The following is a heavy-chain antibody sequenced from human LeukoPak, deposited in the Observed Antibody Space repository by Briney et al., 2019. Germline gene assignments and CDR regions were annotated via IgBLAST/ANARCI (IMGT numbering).Heavy chain of an antibody. D-gene: IGHD3-16*01. J-gene: IGHJ4*02. CDR1: GFSFSSYA. CDR3: ARGGDY. V-gene: IGHV3-23*01. CDR2: ISGGGSGT. Sequence: GGSLRLSCAASGFSFSSYAMIWVRQAPGKGLEWVSGISGGGSGTYYADSVKGRFTISRDKSKNTLYLQMSSLRAEDTAVYYCARGGDYWGQGTLVTVSS.